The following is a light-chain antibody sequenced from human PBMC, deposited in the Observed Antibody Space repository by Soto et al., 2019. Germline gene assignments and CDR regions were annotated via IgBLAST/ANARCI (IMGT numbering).Light chain of an antibody. CDR2: EVT. J-gene: IGLJ1*01. CDR3: SSYTSTNTYV. Sequence: QSALTQPASVSGSPGQSITMSCTGTSSDVGDYNYVSWYQQHPDKAPKLMIYEVTNRPSGVSDRFSASKSGNTASLTISGLQAEDEADYYCSSYTSTNTYVFGSGTKLTVL. CDR1: SSDVGDYNY. V-gene: IGLV2-14*01.